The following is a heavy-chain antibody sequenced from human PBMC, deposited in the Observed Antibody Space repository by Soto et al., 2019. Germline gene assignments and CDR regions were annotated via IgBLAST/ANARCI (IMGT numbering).Heavy chain of an antibody. CDR2: IIGSDGST. V-gene: IGHV3-23*01. Sequence: VQVLESGGGLVQPGGSLRLSCAASGFSFSTYDMSWVRQSPGKGLDWVSVIIGSDGSTYYAHSVKGRFTISRDNSKNTLYLQMSGLRVDDTAVYYCTKGAHLDDWGPGTLVIVSS. CDR3: TKGAHLDD. J-gene: IGHJ4*02. CDR1: GFSFSTYD.